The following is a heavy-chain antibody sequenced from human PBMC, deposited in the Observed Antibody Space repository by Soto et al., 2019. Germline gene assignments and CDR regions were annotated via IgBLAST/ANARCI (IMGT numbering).Heavy chain of an antibody. CDR2: ISGYNGNT. CDR3: AATGGNYFGLDV. CDR1: DNAFTHYG. Sequence: ASVKVCFKCSDNAFTHYGINWVRQAPGQGLEWMGWISGYNGNTKYAQKFQDRVTMTADTSTRTAFMEVRSLTSDDTGVYFCAATGGNYFGLDVWGQGTTVNV. V-gene: IGHV1-18*01. J-gene: IGHJ6*02. D-gene: IGHD2-8*02.